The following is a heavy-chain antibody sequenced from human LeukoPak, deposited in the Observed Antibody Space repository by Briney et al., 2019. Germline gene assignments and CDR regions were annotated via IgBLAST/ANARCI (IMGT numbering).Heavy chain of an antibody. CDR3: AKAVASAANPSLFDY. D-gene: IGHD2-2*01. J-gene: IGHJ4*02. V-gene: IGHV3-23*01. Sequence: PGGSLRLSCAASGLTFSSYAMSWVRQAPGKGLEWVSAISGSGGSTYYADSVKGRFTISRDNSKNTLYLQMNSLRAEDTAVYYCAKAVASAANPSLFDYWGQGTLVTVSS. CDR1: GLTFSSYA. CDR2: ISGSGGST.